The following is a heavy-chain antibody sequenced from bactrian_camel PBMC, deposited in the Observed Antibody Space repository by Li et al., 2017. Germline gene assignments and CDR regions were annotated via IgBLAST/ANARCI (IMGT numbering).Heavy chain of an antibody. D-gene: IGHD1*01. Sequence: HVQLVESGGGLVQPGGSLNLSCAATGKTNVLNCMGWFRQAPGKEREGVAVIDRDGTTAYADSVKGRFTISKDKDHVKNTLFLEMTNLKADDTAMYYCAAYLPKSPPVVDWQSCGFNYWQQGTQVTVS. J-gene: IGHJ4*01. CDR2: IDRDGTT. CDR3: AAYLPKSPPVVDWQSCGFNY. V-gene: IGHV3S53*01. CDR1: GKTNVLNC.